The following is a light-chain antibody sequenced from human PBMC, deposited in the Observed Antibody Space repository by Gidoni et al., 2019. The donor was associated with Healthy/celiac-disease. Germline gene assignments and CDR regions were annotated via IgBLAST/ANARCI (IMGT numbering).Light chain of an antibody. Sequence: EIVMTQSPATLSLSPGERATLSCRASQSVSSSYLSWYQQKPGQAPRLLIDGASTRATGIPARFSGSGSGTDFTLTISSLQPEDFAVYYCQQDYNLPWTFGQGTKVEIK. CDR2: GAS. CDR1: QSVSSSY. V-gene: IGKV3D-7*01. CDR3: QQDYNLPWT. J-gene: IGKJ1*01.